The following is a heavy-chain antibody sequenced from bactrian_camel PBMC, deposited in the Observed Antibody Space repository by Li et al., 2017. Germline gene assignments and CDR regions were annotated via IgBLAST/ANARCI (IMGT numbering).Heavy chain of an antibody. CDR2: FDKDDFGDGGII. J-gene: IGHJ4*01. D-gene: IGHD1*01. V-gene: IGHV3S42*01. Sequence: DVQLVESGGDLVQPGGSLRLSCAVSGATVTDVPMGWIRQRQAPGTERVNIATFDKDDFGDGGIIMYDESVKGRFTISKDSAENTLSLQMNSLKPEDTAMYYCVARRPNRTRPRAGIITSMAWDCQGQGTQVTVS. CDR1: GATVTDVP.